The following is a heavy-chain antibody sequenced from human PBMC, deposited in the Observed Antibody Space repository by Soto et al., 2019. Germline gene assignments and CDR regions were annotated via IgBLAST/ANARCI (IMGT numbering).Heavy chain of an antibody. D-gene: IGHD1-1*01. CDR3: ARPQTHADDGDFDI. J-gene: IGHJ3*02. V-gene: IGHV4-39*01. CDR2: VYYSGTT. CDR1: VVSISRSIYY. Sequence: SETLSLTCSLSVVSISRSIYYWSCIREPPGKGLEWIGSVYYSGTTYYNPSLKSRLTISIDTSRNQLSLKVGSVTAADTATYYCARPQTHADDGDFDIWGQGKVVTVSS.